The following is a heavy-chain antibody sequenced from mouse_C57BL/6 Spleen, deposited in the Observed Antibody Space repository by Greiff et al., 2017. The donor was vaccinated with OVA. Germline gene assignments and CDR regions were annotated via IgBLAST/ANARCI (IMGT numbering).Heavy chain of an antibody. CDR1: GYTFTDYE. CDR2: LDPETGGT. D-gene: IGHD3-3*01. Sequence: QVQLQQSGAELVRPGASVTLSCKASGYTFTDYEMHWVKQTPVHGLEWIGALDPETGGTAYNQKFKGKAILTADKSSSTAYMELRSLTSEDSAVYYCTRKRADYFDYWGQGTTLTVSS. V-gene: IGHV1-15*01. J-gene: IGHJ2*01. CDR3: TRKRADYFDY.